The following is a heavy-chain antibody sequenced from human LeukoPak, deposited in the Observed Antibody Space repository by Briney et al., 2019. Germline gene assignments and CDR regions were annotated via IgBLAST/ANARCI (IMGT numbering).Heavy chain of an antibody. V-gene: IGHV3-72*01. CDR1: GFTFSDHF. CDR2: SRNKAKSYTT. J-gene: IGHJ4*02. Sequence: AGGSLRLSCAASGFTFSDHFLDWVRQAPGRGLEWVGRSRNKAKSYTTEYAASVKGSFTISRDDSKNSLYLQMNSLKTEDTAVYYCARVGSVARSDYLDYWGQGTLVTVSS. CDR3: ARVGSVARSDYLDY. D-gene: IGHD5-12*01.